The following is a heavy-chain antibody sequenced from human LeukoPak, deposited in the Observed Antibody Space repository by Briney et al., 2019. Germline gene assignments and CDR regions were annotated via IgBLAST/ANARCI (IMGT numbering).Heavy chain of an antibody. CDR2: ISAYNGNT. CDR3: ARVSYGDYVWGHMN. V-gene: IGHV1-18*01. CDR1: GYTFTSYG. D-gene: IGHD4-17*01. J-gene: IGHJ4*02. Sequence: ASVKVSCKASGYTFTSYGISWVPQAPGQGLEWMGWISAYNGNTNYAQKLQGRVTMTTDTSTSTAYMELRSLRSDDTAVYYCARVSYGDYVWGHMNWGQGTLVTVSS.